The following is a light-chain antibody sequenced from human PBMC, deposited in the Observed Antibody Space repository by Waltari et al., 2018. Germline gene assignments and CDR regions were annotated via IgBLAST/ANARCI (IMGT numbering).Light chain of an antibody. V-gene: IGLV1-44*01. CDR1: NYTIGANT. J-gene: IGLJ1*01. CDR3: AAWDDSLNGFYV. CDR2: NNN. Sequence: QSVLTHTPSASGTPGQRATIPCSGCNYTIGANTLHWFQQLPGTAPKFLIYNNNERPSGVPDRFSGSKSGTSASLAISGLQSEDEAHYYCAAWDDSLNGFYVFGTGTKVTVL.